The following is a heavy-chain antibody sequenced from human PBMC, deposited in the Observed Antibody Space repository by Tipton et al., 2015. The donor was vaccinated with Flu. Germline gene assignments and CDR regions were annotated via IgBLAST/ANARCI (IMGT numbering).Heavy chain of an antibody. CDR1: GFTFSSYW. CDR2: IKQDGSEK. Sequence: GSLRLSCAASGFTFSSYWVSWVRQAPGKGLEWVASIKQDGSEKYYVDSVKGRFTVSRDDANNSLYLQMNSLRAGDTAVYYCAALPDNSGCSAVHKAGAFDIWGQGTMVTVSS. CDR3: AALPDNSGCSAVHKAGAFDI. J-gene: IGHJ3*02. D-gene: IGHD3-22*01. V-gene: IGHV3-7*01.